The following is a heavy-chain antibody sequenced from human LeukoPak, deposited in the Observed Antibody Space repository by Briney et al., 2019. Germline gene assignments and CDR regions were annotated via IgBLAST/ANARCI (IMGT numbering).Heavy chain of an antibody. Sequence: SETLSLTCTVSGGSVSSYYWSWIQQPPGKGLEWIGYIYYSGSTNYNPSLKSRVTISVDTSKNQSSLKLSSVTAADTAVYYCGREQPRGGFDYWGQGTLVTVSS. V-gene: IGHV4-59*02. CDR1: GGSVSSYY. D-gene: IGHD3-10*01. J-gene: IGHJ4*02. CDR2: IYYSGST. CDR3: GREQPRGGFDY.